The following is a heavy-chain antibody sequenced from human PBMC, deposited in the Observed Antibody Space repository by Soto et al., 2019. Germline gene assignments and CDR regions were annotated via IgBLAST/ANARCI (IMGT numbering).Heavy chain of an antibody. J-gene: IGHJ6*02. CDR3: ASGTQLRFLEWLPEIYYYYYGMDV. CDR1: GGSISSGGYY. Sequence: SETLSLTCTVSGGSISSGGYYWSWIRQHPGKGLEWIGYIYYSGSTYYNPSLKSRVTISVDTSKNQFSLKLSSVTAADTAVYYCASGTQLRFLEWLPEIYYYYYGMDVWGQGTTVTVSS. CDR2: IYYSGST. V-gene: IGHV4-31*03. D-gene: IGHD3-3*01.